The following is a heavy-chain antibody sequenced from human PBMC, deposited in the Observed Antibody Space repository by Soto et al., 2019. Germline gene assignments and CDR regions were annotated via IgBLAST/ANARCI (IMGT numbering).Heavy chain of an antibody. V-gene: IGHV1-24*01. D-gene: IGHD2-2*01. CDR2: FDPEDGET. CDR3: ATATSRICSSTSCYRSGFDP. CDR1: GYTLTELS. Sequence: ASVKVSCKVSGYTLTELSMHWVRQAPGKGLEWMGGFDPEDGETIYAQKFQGRVTMTEDTSTDTAYMELSSLRSEDTAVYYCATATSRICSSTSCYRSGFDPWGQGTMVTVYS. J-gene: IGHJ5*02.